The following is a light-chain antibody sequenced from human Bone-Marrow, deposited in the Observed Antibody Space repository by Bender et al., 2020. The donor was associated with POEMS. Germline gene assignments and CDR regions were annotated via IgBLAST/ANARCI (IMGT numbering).Light chain of an antibody. J-gene: IGLJ3*02. CDR2: SRH. CDR3: SVWDDSLNGWV. V-gene: IGLV1-44*01. CDR1: SSNIGAHP. Sequence: QSVLTQPPSSSGTPGQRVTISCSGGSSNIGAHPVNWYQHLPGPAPKLLIYSRHRRPSAVPDRFSGSRSGTSASLPISGLRSEDEADSYCSVWDDSLNGWVCGGGTKLTVL.